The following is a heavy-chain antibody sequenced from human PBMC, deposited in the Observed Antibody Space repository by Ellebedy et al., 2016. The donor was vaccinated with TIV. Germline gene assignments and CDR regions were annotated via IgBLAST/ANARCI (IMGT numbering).Heavy chain of an antibody. CDR2: MNPNSGNT. CDR3: ARAPMVRGVTFDY. J-gene: IGHJ4*02. Sequence: AASVKVSCKASGYTFTSYDINWVRQATGQGLEWMGWMNPNSGNTGYAQKFQGRVTMTRNTSISTAYMELSNLRSEETAVYYCARAPMVRGVTFDYWGQGTLVTVSS. V-gene: IGHV1-8*01. CDR1: GYTFTSYD. D-gene: IGHD3-10*01.